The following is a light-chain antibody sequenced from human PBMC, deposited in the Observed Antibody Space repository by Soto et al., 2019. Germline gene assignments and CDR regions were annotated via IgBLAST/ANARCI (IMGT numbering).Light chain of an antibody. J-gene: IGKJ1*01. CDR3: QQYNSYPWT. CDR2: VAS. CDR1: QGIGKF. Sequence: DIQMTQSPSSLSASVGDRVTITCRASQGIGKFFAWFQQKPGKAPKSLIYVASRLQSGVPSRFSGSASGTDFTLTISSLQPEDVATYYCQQYNSYPWTFGQGTKVEI. V-gene: IGKV1-16*01.